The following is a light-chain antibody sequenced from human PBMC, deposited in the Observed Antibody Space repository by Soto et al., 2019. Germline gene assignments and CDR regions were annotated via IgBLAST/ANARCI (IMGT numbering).Light chain of an antibody. CDR3: QQYYTTPVT. V-gene: IGKV4-1*01. CDR2: WAS. Sequence: DIVMTQSPDSLAVSLGERATINCKSSQSLLHLAWYQQKPGQPPKLLIYWASTRESGVPDRFSGSASGTDFTLTISSLQAEDVAVYYCQQYYTTPVTFRQGTKVELK. CDR1: QSLLH. J-gene: IGKJ1*01.